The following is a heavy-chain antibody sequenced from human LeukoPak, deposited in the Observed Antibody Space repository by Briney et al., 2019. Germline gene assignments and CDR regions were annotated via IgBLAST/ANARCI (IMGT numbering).Heavy chain of an antibody. CDR3: AKDDAWLRFGE. J-gene: IGHJ4*02. D-gene: IGHD3-10*01. CDR2: ISSSGSTI. CDR1: GFTFSSYE. Sequence: GGSLRLSCAASGFTFSSYEMNWVRQAPGKGLEWVSYISSSGSTIYYADSVKGRFTISRDNAKNSLYLEVISLTAEDTAVYYCAKDDAWLRFGEWSQGTLVTVSS. V-gene: IGHV3-48*03.